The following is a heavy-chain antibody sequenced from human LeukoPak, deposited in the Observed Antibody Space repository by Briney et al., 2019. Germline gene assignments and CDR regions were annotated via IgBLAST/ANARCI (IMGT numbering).Heavy chain of an antibody. CDR1: GYTFTSYD. CDR2: MNPNSGNT. J-gene: IGHJ6*03. V-gene: IGHV1-8*01. D-gene: IGHD5-18*01. Sequence: ASVKVSCKASGYTFTSYDINWVRQATGQGLEWMGWMNPNSGNTGYAQKFQGRVTMTRNTSISTAYMELSSLRSEDTAVYYCARESGYSYGFYYYYYYMDVWGKGTTVTISS. CDR3: ARESGYSYGFYYYYYYMDV.